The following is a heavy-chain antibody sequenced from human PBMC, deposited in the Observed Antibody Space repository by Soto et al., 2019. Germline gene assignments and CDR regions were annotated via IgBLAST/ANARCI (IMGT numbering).Heavy chain of an antibody. CDR1: GGTFSSYA. Sequence: ASVKVSCKASGGTFSSYAISWVRQAPGQGLEWMGGIIPIFGTANYAQKFQGRVTITADESTSTAYMELSSLRSEDTAVYYCARGLPSPYYYYYYGMDVWGQGTTVTVSS. J-gene: IGHJ6*02. CDR3: ARGLPSPYYYYYYGMDV. V-gene: IGHV1-69*13. CDR2: IIPIFGTA.